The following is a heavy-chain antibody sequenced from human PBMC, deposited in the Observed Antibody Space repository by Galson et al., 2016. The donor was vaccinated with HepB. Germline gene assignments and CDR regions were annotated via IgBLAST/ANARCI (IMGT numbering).Heavy chain of an antibody. D-gene: IGHD1-14*01. CDR1: GYTFNTYN. V-gene: IGHV1-46*02. CDR3: AGELDHSFYFDY. CDR2: IKPSGGNT. J-gene: IGHJ4*02. Sequence: SVKVSCKASGYTFNTYNMDWVRQAPGQGLEWMGIIKPSGGNTIYAQKFQDRITMTRDTSTSTVYMELISLRSEDTAVYYCAGELDHSFYFDYWGQGTLLTVSS.